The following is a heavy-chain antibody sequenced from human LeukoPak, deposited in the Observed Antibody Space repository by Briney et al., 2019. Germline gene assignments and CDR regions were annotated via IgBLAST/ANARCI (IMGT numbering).Heavy chain of an antibody. Sequence: PSETLSLTCTVAGGSISSDYGSWVRQHAGKGREWIGRIYTSGSTNYTPSLKSRVTLSVDTSKNQFSLKLSSVTAAHTAVYYCASDLEYSSSTRFDSWGQGTLVTVSS. CDR3: ASDLEYSSSTRFDS. V-gene: IGHV4-4*07. J-gene: IGHJ4*02. CDR2: IYTSGST. D-gene: IGHD6-6*01. CDR1: GGSISSDY.